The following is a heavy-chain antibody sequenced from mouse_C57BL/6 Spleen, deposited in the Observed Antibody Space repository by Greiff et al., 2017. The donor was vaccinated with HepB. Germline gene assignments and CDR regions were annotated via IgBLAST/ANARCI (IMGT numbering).Heavy chain of an antibody. CDR2: IYPGDGDT. CDR3: ARCPPYSNYVSFDY. CDR1: GYAFSSSW. D-gene: IGHD2-5*01. Sequence: VQLQQSGPELVKPGASVKISCKASGYAFSSSWMNWVKQRPGKGLEWIGRIYPGDGDTNYNGKFKGKATVTADKSSSTAYMQLSSLTSEDSAVYFCARCPPYSNYVSFDYWGQGTTLTVSS. V-gene: IGHV1-82*01. J-gene: IGHJ2*01.